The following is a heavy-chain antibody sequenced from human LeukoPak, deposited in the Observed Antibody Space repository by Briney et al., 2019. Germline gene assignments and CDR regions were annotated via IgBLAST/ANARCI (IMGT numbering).Heavy chain of an antibody. Sequence: GGSLRLSCAASGFTFSSYAMSWVRQAPGKGLEWVSYISSSSSTIYYADSVKGRFTISRDNAKNSLYLQMNSLRAEDTAVYYCARDLSRDSSGWVYYYYYYMDVWGKGTTVTISS. V-gene: IGHV3-48*01. D-gene: IGHD6-19*01. J-gene: IGHJ6*03. CDR1: GFTFSSYA. CDR2: ISSSSSTI. CDR3: ARDLSRDSSGWVYYYYYYMDV.